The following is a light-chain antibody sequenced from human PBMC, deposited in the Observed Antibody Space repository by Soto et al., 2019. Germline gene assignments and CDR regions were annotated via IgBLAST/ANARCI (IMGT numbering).Light chain of an antibody. Sequence: ETVMTQSPVTLSVSPGDTATLSCRASQRVSSHLAWYQQRPGQAPRLLIKAASTRATGIPVRFTGSGSQTEFTLTINSLQSEDFAVYYCQHYNDWPLTFGGGTKVDIK. V-gene: IGKV3-15*01. CDR1: QRVSSH. CDR2: AAS. CDR3: QHYNDWPLT. J-gene: IGKJ4*01.